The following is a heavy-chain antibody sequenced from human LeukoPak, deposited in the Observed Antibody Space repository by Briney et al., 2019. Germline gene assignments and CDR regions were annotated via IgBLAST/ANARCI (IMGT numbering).Heavy chain of an antibody. Sequence: SHTLSLTCTVSGGSISSGGYYWSWIRQHPGKGLEWIGYIYYSGSTYYNPSLKSRFTISVDTSKNQFSLKLSSVTAADAAVYYCARVWDYYDSSGYFPYFDYWGEGTLVTVSS. V-gene: IGHV4-31*03. J-gene: IGHJ4*02. CDR2: IYYSGST. CDR3: ARVWDYYDSSGYFPYFDY. D-gene: IGHD3-22*01. CDR1: GGSISSGGYY.